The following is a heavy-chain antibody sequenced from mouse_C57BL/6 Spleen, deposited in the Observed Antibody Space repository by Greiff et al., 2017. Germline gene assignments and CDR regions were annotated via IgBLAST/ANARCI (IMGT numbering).Heavy chain of an antibody. CDR1: GFTFSDYG. D-gene: IGHD2-2*01. V-gene: IGHV5-17*01. Sequence: VQLKESGGGLVKPGGSLKLSCAASGFTFSDYGMHWVRQAPEKGLDWVAYISSGSSTIYYADTVKGRFTISRDNAKNTLFLQMTSLRSEDTAMYYCARPLYYYGYEGFAYWGQGTLVTVSA. J-gene: IGHJ3*01. CDR3: ARPLYYYGYEGFAY. CDR2: ISSGSSTI.